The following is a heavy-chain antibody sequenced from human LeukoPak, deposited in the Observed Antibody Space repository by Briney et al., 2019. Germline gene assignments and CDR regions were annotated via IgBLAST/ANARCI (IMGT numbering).Heavy chain of an antibody. D-gene: IGHD3-3*01. V-gene: IGHV3-23*01. CDR2: ISGSGGST. CDR1: GFTFSSYA. J-gene: IGHJ4*02. Sequence: GGSLRLSCAASGFTFSSYAMSWVRQAPGKGLEWVSAISGSGGSTYYADSVKGRFTISRDNSKNTLYLQMNSLRAEDTAVYYCAKDAADRPYDFWSGNFDYWGQGTLVTVSS. CDR3: AKDAADRPYDFWSGNFDY.